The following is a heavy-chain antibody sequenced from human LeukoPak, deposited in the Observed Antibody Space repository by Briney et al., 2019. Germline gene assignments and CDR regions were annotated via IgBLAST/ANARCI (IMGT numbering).Heavy chain of an antibody. CDR1: GFSLSNYG. V-gene: IGHV3-33*01. J-gene: IGHJ6*03. Sequence: GGSLRLSCAASGFSLSNYGMHWVRQAPGKGLEWVAALLYDGNTKHYADSVKGRFTISRDISKNTFYLQMNSLTAEDTAVYYCARDHRPEIQYYYMDVWSKGTTVAVSS. CDR3: ARDHRPEIQYYYMDV. D-gene: IGHD1-14*01. CDR2: LLYDGNTK.